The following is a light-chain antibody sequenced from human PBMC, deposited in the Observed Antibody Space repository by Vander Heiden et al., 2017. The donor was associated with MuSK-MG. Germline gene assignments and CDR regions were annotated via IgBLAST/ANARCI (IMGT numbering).Light chain of an antibody. CDR2: GAS. CDR3: QQYYSSPRT. J-gene: IGKJ3*01. Sequence: DIVMTQSPESLAVSLGERATINCKPSQSVLYSSNNKNHLAWYQQKPGQPPKLLIHGASTRESGVPDRFSGSGSGTDFTLTISSMQAEDVAVYYCQQYYSSPRTFGPGTKVDIK. V-gene: IGKV4-1*01. CDR1: QSVLYSSNNKNH.